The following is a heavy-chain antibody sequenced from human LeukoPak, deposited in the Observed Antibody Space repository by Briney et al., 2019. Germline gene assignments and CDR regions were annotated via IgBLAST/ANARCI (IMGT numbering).Heavy chain of an antibody. D-gene: IGHD2-15*01. J-gene: IGHJ4*02. CDR3: ARGQRSCSGGSRYGPYFDY. CDR2: INHSGST. V-gene: IGHV4-34*01. Sequence: PSETLSLTCAVYGGSFSGYYWSWIRQPPGKGLEWIGEINHSGSTNYNPSLKSRVTISVDTSKNQFSLKLSSVTAADTAVYYCARGQRSCSGGSRYGPYFDYWGQGTLVTVSS. CDR1: GGSFSGYY.